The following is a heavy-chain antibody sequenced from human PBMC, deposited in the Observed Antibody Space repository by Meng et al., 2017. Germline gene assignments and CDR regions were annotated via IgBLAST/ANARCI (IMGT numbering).Heavy chain of an antibody. CDR1: GGTFSSYA. V-gene: IGHV1-69*06. CDR2: IIPIFGTA. Sequence: QVRCGESGAEVKKPGSSVKVSCKASGGTFSSYAISWVRQAPGQGLEWMGGIIPIFGTANYAQKFQGRVTITADKSTSTAYMELSSLRSEDTAVYYCARDRDSSGWSYYFDYWGQGTLVTVSS. CDR3: ARDRDSSGWSYYFDY. D-gene: IGHD6-19*01. J-gene: IGHJ4*02.